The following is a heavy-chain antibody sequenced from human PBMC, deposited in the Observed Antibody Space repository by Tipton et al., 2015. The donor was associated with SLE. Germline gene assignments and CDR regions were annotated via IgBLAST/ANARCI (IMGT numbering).Heavy chain of an antibody. CDR1: GGSISSGDYY. Sequence: TLSLTCTVSGGSISSGDYYWSWIRQHPGKGLECIGYIYYSGNTHYSPSLKSRVTMSVDTSKNQFSLKLSSVTAADTAVYYCARNHYHISTGYSDAFDIWGQGTMVTVSS. CDR3: ARNHYHISTGYSDAFDI. V-gene: IGHV4-31*03. CDR2: IYYSGNT. J-gene: IGHJ3*02. D-gene: IGHD3-9*01.